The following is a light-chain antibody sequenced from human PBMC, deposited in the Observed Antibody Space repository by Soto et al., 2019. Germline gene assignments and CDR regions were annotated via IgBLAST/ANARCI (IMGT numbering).Light chain of an antibody. V-gene: IGKV1-5*01. CDR2: DAS. CDR3: QQYNSYSPLT. J-gene: IGKJ1*01. CDR1: QSISSW. Sequence: DVHMTRCPTTLSASVGDRVTITCRASQSISSWLAWYQQKPGKAPKLLIYDASXLXXGVPSRFSGSGSGTEFTLTISSLQPDDFATYYCQQYNSYSPLTFGQGTKVDIK.